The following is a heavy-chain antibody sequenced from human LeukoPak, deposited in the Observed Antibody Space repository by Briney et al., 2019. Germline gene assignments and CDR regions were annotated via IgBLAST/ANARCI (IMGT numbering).Heavy chain of an antibody. CDR3: AKEAYYYDSSGYSNWFDP. D-gene: IGHD3-22*01. CDR2: IWYDGSNK. J-gene: IGHJ5*02. CDR1: GFTFSSYG. V-gene: IGHV3-33*06. Sequence: PGRSLRLSCAASGFTFSSYGMHWVRQAPGKGLEWVAVIWYDGSNKYYADSVKGRFIISRDNSKNTLYLQMNSLRAEDTAVYYCAKEAYYYDSSGYSNWFDPWGQGTLVTVSS.